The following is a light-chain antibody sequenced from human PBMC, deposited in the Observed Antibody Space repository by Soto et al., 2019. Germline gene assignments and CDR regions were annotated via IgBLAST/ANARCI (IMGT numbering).Light chain of an antibody. V-gene: IGLV2-14*01. CDR2: DVS. Sequence: QSVLTQPASVSGSPGQSITISCTGTSSDVGGYNYVSWYPQHPGKAPKLMIYDVSNRPSGVSNRFSGSKSGNTASLTISGLQAEDEADYYCSSYTSSRGVFGGGTKVPVL. J-gene: IGLJ2*01. CDR3: SSYTSSRGV. CDR1: SSDVGGYNY.